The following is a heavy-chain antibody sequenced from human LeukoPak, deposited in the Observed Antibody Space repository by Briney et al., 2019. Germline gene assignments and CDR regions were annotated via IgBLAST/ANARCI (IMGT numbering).Heavy chain of an antibody. J-gene: IGHJ5*02. CDR3: ARRRVLNYYGSGSYYRWAYNWFDP. Sequence: PSETLSLTCAVYGGSFSGYYWSWIRQPPGKGLEWIGEINHSGSTNYNPSLTSRVTISVDTSKNQFSLKLSSVTAADTAVYYCARRRVLNYYGSGSYYRWAYNWFDPWGQGTLVTVSS. V-gene: IGHV4-34*01. CDR2: INHSGST. CDR1: GGSFSGYY. D-gene: IGHD3-10*01.